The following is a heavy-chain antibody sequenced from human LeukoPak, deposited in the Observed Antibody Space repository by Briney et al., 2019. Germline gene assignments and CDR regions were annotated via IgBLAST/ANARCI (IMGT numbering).Heavy chain of an antibody. CDR3: ARADYYDSSGYYYPIVFYYYMDV. CDR2: ISGSGGST. Sequence: GGTLRLSCAASGFIFSNYGMSWVRQAPGKGLERVSAISGSGGSTYYTDSVKGRFTISRDNAKNSLYLQMNSLRAEDTAVYYCARADYYDSSGYYYPIVFYYYMDVWGKGTTVTISS. J-gene: IGHJ6*03. CDR1: GFIFSNYG. D-gene: IGHD3-22*01. V-gene: IGHV3-23*01.